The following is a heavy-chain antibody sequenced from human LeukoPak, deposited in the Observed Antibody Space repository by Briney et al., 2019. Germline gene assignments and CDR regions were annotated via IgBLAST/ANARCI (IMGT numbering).Heavy chain of an antibody. Sequence: GGSLRLSCEASGFDFSSYGMHWVRQAPGKGLEYVAAVSRNGDRTYYANSVKGRFTISRDNAKNSLYLQMNSLGAEDTALYYCASITRDYWGQGTLVTVSS. CDR1: GFDFSSYG. CDR3: ASITRDY. V-gene: IGHV3-64*01. J-gene: IGHJ4*02. CDR2: VSRNGDRT. D-gene: IGHD3-10*01.